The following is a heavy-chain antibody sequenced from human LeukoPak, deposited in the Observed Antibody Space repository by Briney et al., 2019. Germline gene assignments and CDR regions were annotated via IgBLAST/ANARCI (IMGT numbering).Heavy chain of an antibody. J-gene: IGHJ6*02. V-gene: IGHV3-33*01. CDR3: ARRGSSSTPYYYYGMDV. Sequence: CADFVKGRFTISRDNSKNTLYLQMNSLRAEDTAVYYSARRGSSSTPYYYYGMDVWGQGTTVTVSS. D-gene: IGHD6-6*01.